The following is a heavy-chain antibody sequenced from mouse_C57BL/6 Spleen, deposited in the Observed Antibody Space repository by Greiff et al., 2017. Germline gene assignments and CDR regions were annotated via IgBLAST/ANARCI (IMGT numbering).Heavy chain of an antibody. CDR2: IYPGDGDT. CDR1: GYAFSSYW. D-gene: IGHD1-1*01. CDR3: ARSRTTVVATTPFAY. J-gene: IGHJ3*01. V-gene: IGHV1-80*01. Sequence: VQRVESGAELVKPGASVKISCKASGYAFSSYWMNWVKQRPGKGLEWIGQIYPGDGDTNYNGKFKGKATLTADKSSSTAYMQLSSLTSEDSAVYFCARSRTTVVATTPFAYWGQGTLVTVSA.